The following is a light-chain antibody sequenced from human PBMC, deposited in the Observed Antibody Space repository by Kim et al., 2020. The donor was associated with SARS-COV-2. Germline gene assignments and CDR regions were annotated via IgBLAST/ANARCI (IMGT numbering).Light chain of an antibody. CDR2: DAS. CDR1: QSVSSY. Sequence: SLVPGERATLPGSASQSVSSYLAWYQQRPGQAPRPLIYDASSRATGIPARFSGGGSGIDFTLTISSLEPEDFAVYYCQQRSHWPPTFGGGTKLEI. V-gene: IGKV3-11*01. J-gene: IGKJ4*01. CDR3: QQRSHWPPT.